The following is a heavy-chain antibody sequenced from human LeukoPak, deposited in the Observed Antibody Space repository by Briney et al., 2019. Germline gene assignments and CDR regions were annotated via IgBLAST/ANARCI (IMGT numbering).Heavy chain of an antibody. Sequence: ASVKVSCKASGGTFSSYAISWVRQAPGQGLEWMGGIIPIFGTANYAQKFQGRVTITADESTSTAHMELSSLRSEDTAVYYCASFGQLVPPFDYWGQGTLVTVSS. V-gene: IGHV1-69*13. CDR1: GGTFSSYA. D-gene: IGHD6-6*01. CDR2: IIPIFGTA. J-gene: IGHJ4*02. CDR3: ASFGQLVPPFDY.